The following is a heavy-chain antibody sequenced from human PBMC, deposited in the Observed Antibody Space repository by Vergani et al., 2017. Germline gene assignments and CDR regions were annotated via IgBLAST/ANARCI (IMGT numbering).Heavy chain of an antibody. D-gene: IGHD3-10*01. CDR2: IRNKAYGGTT. CDR1: GFSFGDYA. V-gene: IGHV3-49*04. J-gene: IGHJ4*02. Sequence: EVQLVESGGGLVPPGRSLRLSCAASGFSFGDYAMTWVRQAPGKGLEWVAFIRNKAYGGTTEYAASVKGRFTISRDNSKNMLFLQMNNLRTEDTAIYYCAXQYFVSGNYLFDYWGQGTLVTVSS. CDR3: AXQYFVSGNYLFDY.